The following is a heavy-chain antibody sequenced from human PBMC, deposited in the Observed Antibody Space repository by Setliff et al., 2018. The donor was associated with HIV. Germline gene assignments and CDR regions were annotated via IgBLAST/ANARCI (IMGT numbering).Heavy chain of an antibody. D-gene: IGHD2-2*01. CDR1: GGTFSSYA. CDR3: ARDFGGYCSSMSCPGLFDP. Sequence: SVKVSCKASGGTFSSYAISWVRQAPGQGLEWMGGIIPISGTVNYAQKFWGRVTITTHESTSTAYMELSSLRSEDKAVYYCARDFGGYCSSMSCPGLFDPWGQGTLVTVSS. V-gene: IGHV1-69*05. CDR2: IIPISGTV. J-gene: IGHJ5*02.